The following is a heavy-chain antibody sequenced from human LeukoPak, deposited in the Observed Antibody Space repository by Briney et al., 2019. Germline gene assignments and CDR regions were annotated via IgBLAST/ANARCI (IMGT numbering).Heavy chain of an antibody. Sequence: GGSLRLSCAASGFTFDSYWMSWVRQAPGKGLEWVANIKQDGSEKYYVDSVKGRFTISRDNAKNSLYLQMNSLRAEDTAVYYCARDQARMVRGVIYGYFDYWGQGTLVTVSS. CDR3: ARDQARMVRGVIYGYFDY. D-gene: IGHD3-10*01. CDR1: GFTFDSYW. V-gene: IGHV3-7*01. J-gene: IGHJ4*02. CDR2: IKQDGSEK.